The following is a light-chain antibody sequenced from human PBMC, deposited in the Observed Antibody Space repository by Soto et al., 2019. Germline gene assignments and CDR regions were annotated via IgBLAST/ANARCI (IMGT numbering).Light chain of an antibody. Sequence: DIQMTQSPSPLSASVGDRVTITCRASQSISSWLAWYQQKPGKAPKLLIYKASNLESGVPSRFSGIGYGTEFTLSVNSLQPDDFATCYCQHYSSDSRTVGQGTKVEIK. CDR1: QSISSW. CDR2: KAS. J-gene: IGKJ1*01. V-gene: IGKV1-5*03. CDR3: QHYSSDSRT.